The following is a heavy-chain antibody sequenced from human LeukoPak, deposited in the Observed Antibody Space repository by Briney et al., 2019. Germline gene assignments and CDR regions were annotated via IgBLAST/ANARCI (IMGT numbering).Heavy chain of an antibody. V-gene: IGHV4-59*01. D-gene: IGHD5-24*01. Sequence: SETLSLTCTVSGGSISSYYWSWIRQPPGKGLERIGYIYYSGSTNYNPSLKSRVTISVDTSKNQFSLKLSSVTAADTAVYYCARDRALGLVDYWGQGTLVTVSS. CDR2: IYYSGST. CDR1: GGSISSYY. J-gene: IGHJ4*02. CDR3: ARDRALGLVDY.